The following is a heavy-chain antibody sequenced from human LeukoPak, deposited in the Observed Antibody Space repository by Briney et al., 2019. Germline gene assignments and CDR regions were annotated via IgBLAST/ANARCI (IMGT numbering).Heavy chain of an antibody. CDR3: ARGGYDIR. D-gene: IGHD3-9*01. V-gene: IGHV4-39*07. Sequence: SETLSLTCTVSGGSISSSSYYWGWIRQPPGKGLEWIGEIYHSGSTNYNPSLKSRVTISVDKSKNQFSLKLSSVTAADTAVYYCARGGYDIRWGQGTLVTVSS. J-gene: IGHJ4*02. CDR2: IYHSGST. CDR1: GGSISSSSYY.